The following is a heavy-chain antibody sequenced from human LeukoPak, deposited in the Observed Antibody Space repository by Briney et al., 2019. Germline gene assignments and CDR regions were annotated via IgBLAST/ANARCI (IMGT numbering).Heavy chain of an antibody. CDR3: AKDSSSGWWGCETFDY. Sequence: TGGSLRLSCAASGFTFSSYAMSWVRQAPGKGLEWVSAISGSGGSTYYADSVKGRFTISRDNSKNTLYLQMNSLRAEDTAVYYCAKDSSSGWWGCETFDYWGQGTLVTVSS. CDR1: GFTFSSYA. CDR2: ISGSGGST. J-gene: IGHJ4*02. V-gene: IGHV3-23*01. D-gene: IGHD6-19*01.